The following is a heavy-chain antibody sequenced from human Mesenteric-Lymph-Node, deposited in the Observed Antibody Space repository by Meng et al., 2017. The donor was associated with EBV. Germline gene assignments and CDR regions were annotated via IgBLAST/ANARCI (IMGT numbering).Heavy chain of an antibody. CDR3: AREPPYDYLWGSYGINS. Sequence: EXQLLEXXXGLVQPGXSLGLSXAASGFTFSSYAMSWVRQAPGKGLEWVSDISASGGSTYYADSVKGRFTISRDNSKNTLYLQMNSLRAEDTAVYYCAREPPYDYLWGSYGINSWGQGILVTVAS. CDR2: ISASGGST. J-gene: IGHJ4*02. V-gene: IGHV3-23*01. D-gene: IGHD3-16*01. CDR1: GFTFSSYA.